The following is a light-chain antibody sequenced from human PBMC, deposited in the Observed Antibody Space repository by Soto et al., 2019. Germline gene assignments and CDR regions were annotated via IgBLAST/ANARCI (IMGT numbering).Light chain of an antibody. J-gene: IGKJ1*01. CDR2: GAS. CDR3: QQYGSSQWT. CDR1: QSVSSSY. Sequence: EIVLTQSPGTLSLSPGERDTLSCRASQSVSSSYLAWYQQKTGQAPRLLIYGASSRATGIPDRFSGSGSGTDFTLTISRLEPEDFAVYYCQQYGSSQWTFGQGTKV. V-gene: IGKV3-20*01.